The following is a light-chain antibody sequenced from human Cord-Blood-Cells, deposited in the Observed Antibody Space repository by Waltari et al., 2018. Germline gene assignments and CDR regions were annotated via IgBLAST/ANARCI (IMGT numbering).Light chain of an antibody. V-gene: IGKV3-11*01. CDR3: QQRSNWPPGYT. CDR1: QSVSSY. CDR2: DAS. J-gene: IGKJ2*01. Sequence: EIVLTQSPATLSLSPGERATLSCRASQSVSSYLAWYQQKPGQAPRLLIYDASNRAPGSPARFRGSGSGTDFTLTISSLEPEDFAVYYCQQRSNWPPGYTFGQGTKLEIK.